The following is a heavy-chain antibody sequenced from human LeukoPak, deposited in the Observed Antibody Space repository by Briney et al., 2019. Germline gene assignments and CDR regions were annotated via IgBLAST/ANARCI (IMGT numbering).Heavy chain of an antibody. CDR2: IYPGDSDT. V-gene: IGHV5-51*01. Sequence: GESLKISCKGFGYSFNNYWIGWVRQLPGKGLECMGIIYPGDSDTRYSPSFQGQVTISADKSINTAYLQWSSLKASDTAMYYCARTTTVNRDYYYYGMDVWGQGTTVTVSS. CDR3: ARTTTVNRDYYYYGMDV. D-gene: IGHD4-17*01. CDR1: GYSFNNYW. J-gene: IGHJ6*02.